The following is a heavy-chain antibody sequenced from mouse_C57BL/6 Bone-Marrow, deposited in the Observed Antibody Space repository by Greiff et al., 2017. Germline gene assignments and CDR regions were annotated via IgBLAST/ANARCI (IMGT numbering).Heavy chain of an antibody. CDR2: ISSGGDYI. CDR3: TRDKGVTTLYYYAMDY. CDR1: GFTFSSYA. D-gene: IGHD2-1*01. J-gene: IGHJ4*01. Sequence: EVKLVESGGGLVQPGGSLKLSCAASGFTFSSYAMSWVRQTPEKRLEWVAYISSGGDYIYYADTVKGRFTISRDNARNTLYLQMSSLKSEDTAMYYCTRDKGVTTLYYYAMDYWGQGTSVTVSS. V-gene: IGHV5-9-1*02.